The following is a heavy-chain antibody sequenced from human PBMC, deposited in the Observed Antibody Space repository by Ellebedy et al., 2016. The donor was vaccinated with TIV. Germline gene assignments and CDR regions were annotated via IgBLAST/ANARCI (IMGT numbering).Heavy chain of an antibody. J-gene: IGHJ4*02. V-gene: IGHV3-23*01. Sequence: GESLKISCGASGFTFSSYTMGWVRQAPGKGQQWVSDINEIGGNKYYADSVKGRFTVSRDNSKNLLYLQMNSLRAEDIAIDYCAKPPEQWLIHTGLDSWGQGTLVTVAS. CDR3: AKPPEQWLIHTGLDS. D-gene: IGHD6-19*01. CDR2: INEIGGNK. CDR1: GFTFSSYT.